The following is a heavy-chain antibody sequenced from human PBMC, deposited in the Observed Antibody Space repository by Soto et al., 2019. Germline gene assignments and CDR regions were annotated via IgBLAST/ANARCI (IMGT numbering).Heavy chain of an antibody. J-gene: IGHJ4*02. D-gene: IGHD3-3*02. Sequence: ASVKVSCKASGYTFSTYGISWVRQAPGQGLEWMGWISAYNGNTNYAQKLQGRVTMTTDTSTSTAYMDLRSLRSDDTAVFYCARSSPSHLAFDYWGQGTLVTASS. V-gene: IGHV1-18*01. CDR3: ARSSPSHLAFDY. CDR1: GYTFSTYG. CDR2: ISAYNGNT.